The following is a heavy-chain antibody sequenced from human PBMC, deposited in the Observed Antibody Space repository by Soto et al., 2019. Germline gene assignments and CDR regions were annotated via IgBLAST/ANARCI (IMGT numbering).Heavy chain of an antibody. V-gene: IGHV4-61*01. CDR3: ARDPWSSGPYYYYYCGMDC. Sequence: SETRSLTCPVSGCSGRSGSYYWSWIRQPPWKGLEWIGYIYYSGSTNYNPSLKSRVIISVDTSKNQFSLKLISVTAADTAVYYCARDPWSSGPYYYYYCGMDCWGQGNTVIVCS. D-gene: IGHD6-19*01. CDR2: IYYSGST. J-gene: IGHJ6*02. CDR1: GCSGRSGSYY.